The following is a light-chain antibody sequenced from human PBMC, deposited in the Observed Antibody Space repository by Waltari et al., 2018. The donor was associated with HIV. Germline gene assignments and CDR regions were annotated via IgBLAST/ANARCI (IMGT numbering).Light chain of an antibody. J-gene: IGKJ4*01. CDR1: QSVTSGY. CDR2: GAS. CDR3: QQYATSPELT. V-gene: IGKV3-20*01. Sequence: EIVLTQSPDTLSLSPGERATLSCTASQSVTSGYLAWYPQKPGRTPRLVISGASSRTTGIPDRFSGSGAGTHFTLTINVVEPEDVAVYFFQQYATSPELTFGGGTQLDIK.